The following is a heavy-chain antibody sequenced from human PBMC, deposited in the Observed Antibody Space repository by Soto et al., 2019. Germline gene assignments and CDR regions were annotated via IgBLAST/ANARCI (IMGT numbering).Heavy chain of an antibody. CDR2: IVVGSGNT. Sequence: QMQLVQSGPEVKKPGTSVKVSCKASGFTFPSSAVQWVRQARGQRLEWIARIVVGSGNTNYAQKFQERLTISRDMSTHTAYMELSSLSSEDTAVYYCAAVPYYYDTSGTYFDYWGQGTLVTVSS. J-gene: IGHJ4*02. D-gene: IGHD3-22*01. V-gene: IGHV1-58*01. CDR1: GFTFPSSA. CDR3: AAVPYYYDTSGTYFDY.